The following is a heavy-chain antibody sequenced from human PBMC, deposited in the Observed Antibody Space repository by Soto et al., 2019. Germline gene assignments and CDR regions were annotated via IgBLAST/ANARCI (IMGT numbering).Heavy chain of an antibody. D-gene: IGHD2-2*01. CDR3: ARMTEEYQLLVPYGMDV. J-gene: IGHJ6*02. V-gene: IGHV3-21*01. CDR1: GFTFSSYS. CDR2: ISSSSRYI. Sequence: DAQLVESGGGLVKPGGSLRLSRAASGFTFSSYSFNWVRQAPGKGLEWVSSISSSSRYIYYADSVKGRFTISRDNAKNSLYLQMNSLRAEDTAVYYCARMTEEYQLLVPYGMDVWGQGTTVTVSS.